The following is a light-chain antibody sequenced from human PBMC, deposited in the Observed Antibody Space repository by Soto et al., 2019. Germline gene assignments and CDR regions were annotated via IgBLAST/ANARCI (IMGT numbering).Light chain of an antibody. Sequence: QSVLTQPPSASGTPGQRVTISCSGSSSNIGSNTVNWYQQLPGTAPKLLIHANNQRPSGVPARFSGSKSGTSASLAISWLQSEEADYYCAAWDDSRNGYVFGTGTKLTVL. CDR2: ANN. V-gene: IGLV1-44*01. CDR1: SSNIGSNT. J-gene: IGLJ1*01. CDR3: AAWDDSRNGYV.